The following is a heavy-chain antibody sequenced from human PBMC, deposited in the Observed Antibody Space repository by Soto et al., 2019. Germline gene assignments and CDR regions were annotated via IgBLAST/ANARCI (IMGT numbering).Heavy chain of an antibody. CDR1: GYTFNIYW. CDR3: ARAREDGYSGYERNWFGP. J-gene: IGHJ5*02. V-gene: IGHV3-74*01. D-gene: IGHD5-12*01. Sequence: EVQLVESGGGLVQPGGSLRRSCAASGYTFNIYWMHWVRQAPGEGLVWVSRIHSDGSRTTYADSVKGRFTISRDKAKNTLNRKMNSLRAEDTGVYYCARAREDGYSGYERNWFGPWGQGTLVPVST. CDR2: IHSDGSRT.